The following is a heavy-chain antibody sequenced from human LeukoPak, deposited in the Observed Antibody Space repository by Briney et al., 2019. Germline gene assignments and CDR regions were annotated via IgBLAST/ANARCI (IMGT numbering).Heavy chain of an antibody. CDR2: IYHSGST. Sequence: PSETLSLTCAVSGASISSTNWWTWVRQPSGKGLGWIGEIYHSGSTNYNPSLKSRVTISVDKSNNQFSLKLSSVTSADTAVYYCARVFYYDRSGEVAFDIWGQGTPVTVSS. J-gene: IGHJ3*02. V-gene: IGHV4-4*02. CDR1: GASISSTNW. D-gene: IGHD3-22*01. CDR3: ARVFYYDRSGEVAFDI.